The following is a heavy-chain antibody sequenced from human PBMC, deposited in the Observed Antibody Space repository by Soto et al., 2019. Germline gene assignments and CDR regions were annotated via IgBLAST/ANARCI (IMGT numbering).Heavy chain of an antibody. D-gene: IGHD5-12*01. V-gene: IGHV4-31*03. CDR2: IYYSGGT. J-gene: IGHJ6*03. Sequence: SETLSLTCTVSGGSISRGGYYWSWIRQHPGKGLEWIGYIYYSGGTYYNPSLKSRVTISVDTSENQFSLRLSSVTAADTAVDYCARKDSGYADYMDVWGKGTTVTV. CDR3: ARKDSGYADYMDV. CDR1: GGSISRGGYY.